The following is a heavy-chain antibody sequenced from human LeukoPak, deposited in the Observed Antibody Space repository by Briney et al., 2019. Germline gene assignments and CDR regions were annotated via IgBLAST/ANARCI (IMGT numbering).Heavy chain of an antibody. CDR2: IYYSGST. J-gene: IGHJ6*02. CDR1: GGSISSYY. CDR3: ARAGVRDYDFWSGYQPAGYYYGMDV. Sequence: SETLSLTCTVSGGSISSYYWSWIRQPPGKGLEWIGYIYYSGSTNYNPSLKSRVTISVDTSKNQFSLKLSSVTAADTAVYCCARAGVRDYDFWSGYQPAGYYYGMDVWGQGTTVTVSS. D-gene: IGHD3-3*01. V-gene: IGHV4-59*01.